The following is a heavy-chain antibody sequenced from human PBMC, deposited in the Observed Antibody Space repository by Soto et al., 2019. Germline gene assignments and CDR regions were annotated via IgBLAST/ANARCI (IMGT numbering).Heavy chain of an antibody. CDR1: GFTFDDYA. D-gene: IGHD6-6*01. CDR2: ISWNSGSI. V-gene: IGHV3-9*01. Sequence: GGSLRLSCAASGFTFDDYAMHWVRQAPGKGLEWVSGISWNSGSIGYADSVKGRFTISRDNAKNSLYLQMNSLRAEDTALYDCEKDKGLGIAARSWFDLWGQGTLVTVSS. CDR3: EKDKGLGIAARSWFDL. J-gene: IGHJ5*02.